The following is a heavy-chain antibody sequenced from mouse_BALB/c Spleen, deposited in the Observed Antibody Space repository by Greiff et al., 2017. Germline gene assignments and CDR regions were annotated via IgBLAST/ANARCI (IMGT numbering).Heavy chain of an antibody. CDR2: INPSSGYT. V-gene: IGHV1-4*01. CDR1: GYTFTSYT. J-gene: IGHJ4*01. Sequence: QVQLQQSGAELARPGASVKMFCKASGYTFTSYTMHWVKQRPGQGLEWIGYINPSSGYTNYNQKFKDKATLTADKSSSTAYMQLSSLTSEDSAVYYCARMGEYYRYIYAMDYWGQGTSVTVSS. CDR3: ARMGEYYRYIYAMDY. D-gene: IGHD2-14*01.